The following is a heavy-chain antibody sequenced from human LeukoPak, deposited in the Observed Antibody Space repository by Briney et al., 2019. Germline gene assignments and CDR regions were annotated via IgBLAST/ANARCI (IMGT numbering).Heavy chain of an antibody. V-gene: IGHV4-34*01. CDR1: GGSFSGYY. Sequence: PSETLSLTCAVYGGSFSGYYWSWIRRPPGKGLEWIGEINHSGSTNYNPSLKSRVTISVDTSKNQFSLKLSSVTAADTAVYYCARGLVVVTAIYYFDYWGQGTLVTVSS. CDR2: INHSGST. CDR3: ARGLVVVTAIYYFDY. D-gene: IGHD2-21*02. J-gene: IGHJ4*02.